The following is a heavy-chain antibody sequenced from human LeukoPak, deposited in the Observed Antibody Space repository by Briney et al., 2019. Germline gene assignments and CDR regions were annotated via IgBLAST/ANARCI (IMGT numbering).Heavy chain of an antibody. CDR1: GFTFSGFW. CDR3: ARDIGYKTFDY. V-gene: IGHV3-7*03. J-gene: IGHJ4*02. Sequence: GGSLRLSCAVSGFTFSGFWMSWSRQAPGKGLEWVASINSDGSEGYYADVVKGRFTISRDNAKNSLYLQINSLRAEDTAVYYCARDIGYKTFDYWGQGTLVTVSS. CDR2: INSDGSEG. D-gene: IGHD5-18*01.